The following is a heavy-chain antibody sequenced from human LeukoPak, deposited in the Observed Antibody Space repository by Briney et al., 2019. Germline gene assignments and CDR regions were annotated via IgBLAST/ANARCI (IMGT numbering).Heavy chain of an antibody. CDR3: ARDHRYAFDN. CDR1: GFNFIDYS. V-gene: IGHV3-48*01. Sequence: GGSLRLSCAASGFNFIDYSMNWVRQAPGKGLEWISYIGISSGNTKYTDSVKGRFTISRDKARNSLYLQMNSLRVEDTAVYYCARDHRYAFDNWGHGTLVTVSS. J-gene: IGHJ4*01. CDR2: IGISSGNT. D-gene: IGHD5-12*01.